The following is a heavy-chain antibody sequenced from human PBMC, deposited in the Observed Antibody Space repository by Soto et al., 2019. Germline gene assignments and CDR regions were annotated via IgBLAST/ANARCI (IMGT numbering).Heavy chain of an antibody. CDR2: ISGGGGST. V-gene: IGHV3-23*01. D-gene: IGHD3-10*01. J-gene: IGHJ4*02. CDR3: AKEGRTRGGGYFDF. CDR1: GFTFSSYA. Sequence: EVQLLESGGGLVQPGGSLRLSCAASGFTFSSYAMSWVRQAPGKGLAWVSAISGGGGSTYYADSVKGRFTISRDNSKNRLSLQMNSLRAEDTAVYYCAKEGRTRGGGYFDFWGQGTLVTVSS.